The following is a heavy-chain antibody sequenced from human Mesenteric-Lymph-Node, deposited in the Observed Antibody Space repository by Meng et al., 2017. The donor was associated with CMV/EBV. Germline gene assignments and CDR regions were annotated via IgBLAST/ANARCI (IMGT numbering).Heavy chain of an antibody. CDR2: IIPILGTA. V-gene: IGHV1-69*16. J-gene: IGHJ6*02. CDR3: AREVAVAGDYYYGMDV. CDR1: GGTFSSYT. D-gene: IGHD6-19*01. Sequence: SVKVSCKASGGTFSSYTISWVRQAPGQGLEWMGRIIPILGTANYAQKFQGRVTITTDESTSTAYMELSSLRSEDTAVYYRAREVAVAGDYYYGMDVWGQGTTVTVSS.